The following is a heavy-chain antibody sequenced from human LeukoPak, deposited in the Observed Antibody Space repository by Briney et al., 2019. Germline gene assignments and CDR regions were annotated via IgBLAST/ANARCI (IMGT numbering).Heavy chain of an antibody. D-gene: IGHD3-22*01. V-gene: IGHV3-30-3*01. CDR2: ISYDGSKK. Sequence: SGGSLRLSCAASGFTFSSFTMHWVRQAPGKGLEWVAVISYDGSKKYCADSVKGRFTISRDNSKNTLYLQMNSLRAEDTAVYYCAKDLLGYDSSGYYTNYFDYWGQGTLVTVSS. CDR1: GFTFSSFT. CDR3: AKDLLGYDSSGYYTNYFDY. J-gene: IGHJ4*02.